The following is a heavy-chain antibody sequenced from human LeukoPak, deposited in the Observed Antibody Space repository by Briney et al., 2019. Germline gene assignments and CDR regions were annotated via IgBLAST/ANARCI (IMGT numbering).Heavy chain of an antibody. V-gene: IGHV3-23*01. D-gene: IGHD4-17*01. Sequence: GGSLRLSCAASGFTFTSYAMSWVRQAPGKGLEWVSGISGSGGSTHYADSVKGRFTVSRDNAQNSLYLQMNSLRAEDTAVYYCATVTTVTTSYYFDYWGQGTLVTVSS. CDR3: ATVTTVTTSYYFDY. J-gene: IGHJ4*02. CDR1: GFTFTSYA. CDR2: ISGSGGST.